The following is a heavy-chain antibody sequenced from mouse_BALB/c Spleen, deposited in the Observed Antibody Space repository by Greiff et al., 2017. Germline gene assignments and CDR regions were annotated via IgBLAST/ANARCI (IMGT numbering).Heavy chain of an antibody. Sequence: VHVKQSGTVLARPGASVKMSCKASGYSFTSYWMHWVEQRPGQGLEWIGAIYPGNSDTSYNQKFKGKAKLTAVTSASTAYMELSSLTNEDSAVYYCTRDYGSSYGFAYWGQGTLVTVSA. CDR2: IYPGNSDT. CDR3: TRDYGSSYGFAY. V-gene: IGHV1-5*01. D-gene: IGHD1-1*01. CDR1: GYSFTSYW. J-gene: IGHJ3*01.